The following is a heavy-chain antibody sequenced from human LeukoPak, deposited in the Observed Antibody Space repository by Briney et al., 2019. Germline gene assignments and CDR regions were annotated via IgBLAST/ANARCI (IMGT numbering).Heavy chain of an antibody. Sequence: GGSLRLSCAASGFTVSSHYMSWVRQAPGKGLEWVSLIDYGGGTHYADSVKGRFTISRGNSRNTLYLQMNSLRAEDTAVYYCAKCAAAAGTLSSYGMDIWGQGTTVTVS. V-gene: IGHV3-53*05. CDR1: GFTVSSHY. D-gene: IGHD6-13*01. J-gene: IGHJ6*02. CDR3: AKCAAAAGTLSSYGMDI. CDR2: IDYGGGT.